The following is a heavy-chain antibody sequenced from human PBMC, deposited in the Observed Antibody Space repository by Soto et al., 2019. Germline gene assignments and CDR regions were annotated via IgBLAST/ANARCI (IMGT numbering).Heavy chain of an antibody. V-gene: IGHV3-23*01. CDR2: LSGNSGTT. J-gene: IGHJ4*02. D-gene: IGHD3-3*01. Sequence: VQLLESGGGLVQPGGSLRLSCAASGFTFSTYAMAWVRQAPGKGLEWVSALSGNSGTTYSADSVKGRFTISRDNSRNTHYLQMSSLRADDTALYYCAKGSKFTIFSPNDYWGQGTLVTVSS. CDR3: AKGSKFTIFSPNDY. CDR1: GFTFSTYA.